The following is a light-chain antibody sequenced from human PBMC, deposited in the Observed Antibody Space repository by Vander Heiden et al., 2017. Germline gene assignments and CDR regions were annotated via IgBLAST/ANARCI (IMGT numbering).Light chain of an antibody. CDR1: KLGDKY. V-gene: IGLV3-1*01. CDR2: QDS. CDR3: QAWDSSTAV. J-gene: IGLJ2*01. Sequence: YELTQPPSVSVPPGQTASITCSGDKLGDKYACWYQQKPGQSPVLVIYQDSKRPSGIPERFSGSNSGNTATLTISGTQAMDEADYYCQAWDSSTAVFGGGTKLTAL.